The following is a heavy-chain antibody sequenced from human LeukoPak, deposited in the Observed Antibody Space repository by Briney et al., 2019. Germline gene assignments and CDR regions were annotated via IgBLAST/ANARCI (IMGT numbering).Heavy chain of an antibody. CDR3: ATDSSGYYYFDY. CDR2: IYYSGST. V-gene: IGHV4-39*01. D-gene: IGHD3-22*01. Sequence: SETLSLTCTVSGGSNGSSSYYWGWIRQPPGKGLEWIGSIYYSGSTYYNPSLKSRVTISVDTSKNQFSLKLSSVTAADTAVYYCATDSSGYYYFDYWGQGTLVTVSS. CDR1: GGSNGSSSYY. J-gene: IGHJ4*02.